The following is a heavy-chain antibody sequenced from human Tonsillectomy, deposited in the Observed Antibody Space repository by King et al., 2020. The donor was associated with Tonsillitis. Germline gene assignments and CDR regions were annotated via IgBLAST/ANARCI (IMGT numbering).Heavy chain of an antibody. J-gene: IGHJ5*02. CDR1: GYIIATGFY. V-gene: IGHV4-38-2*02. CDR3: ARENQGKRCPTWFEP. D-gene: IGHD4-17*01. Sequence: QLQESGPGLVKPSETLSLTCAVSGYIIATGFYCGWIRQPPGKGLEWIGTVYHSGKSYYNPFLRSRVSMSVDTSKKQCSLNLTSVTVADTAVYYCARENQGKRCPTWFEPWGQGTLVTVSA. CDR2: VYHSGKS.